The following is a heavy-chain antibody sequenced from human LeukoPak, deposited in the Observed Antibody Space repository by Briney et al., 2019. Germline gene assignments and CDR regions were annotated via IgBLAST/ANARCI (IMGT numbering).Heavy chain of an antibody. D-gene: IGHD3-22*01. CDR3: AREWGLESSGYYYAY. Sequence: ASVKVSCKASGGTFSWFTINWVRQAPGQGFEWMGGITPIFGTANFAQKFQGRVSITADESTSTAFMELSSLRSEDTAVYYCAREWGLESSGYYYAYWGQGTLVTVSS. V-gene: IGHV1-69*13. CDR1: GGTFSWFT. CDR2: ITPIFGTA. J-gene: IGHJ4*02.